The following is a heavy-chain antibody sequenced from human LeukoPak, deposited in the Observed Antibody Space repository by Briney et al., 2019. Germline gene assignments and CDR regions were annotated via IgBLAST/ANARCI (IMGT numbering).Heavy chain of an antibody. V-gene: IGHV3-23*01. CDR2: ISGSGGST. D-gene: IGHD2-2*01. J-gene: IGHJ4*02. CDR3: AKVGVVVPNISGY. CDR1: GFTFSSYA. Sequence: GGSLRLSCAASGFTFSSYAMSWVRQAPGKGLEWVSAISGSGGSTYYADSVKGRYTISRDNSKNTLYLQMNSLRAEDTAVYYCAKVGVVVPNISGYWGQGTLVTVSS.